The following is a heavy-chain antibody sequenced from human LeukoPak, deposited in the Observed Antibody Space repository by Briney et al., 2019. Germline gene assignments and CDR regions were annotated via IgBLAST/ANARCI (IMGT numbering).Heavy chain of an antibody. V-gene: IGHV4-59*01. CDR2: IYYSGTT. J-gene: IGHJ5*02. D-gene: IGHD3-10*01. CDR3: AREPVDYDSQSGWFDP. CDR1: GGSISGYY. Sequence: SETLSLTCTVSGGSISGYYWGWLRQPPGKGLEWIGYIYYSGTTNYNPSLTSRVTISVDTSRTQFSLKLNSVTAADTAVYYCAREPVDYDSQSGWFDPWGQGTLVTVSS.